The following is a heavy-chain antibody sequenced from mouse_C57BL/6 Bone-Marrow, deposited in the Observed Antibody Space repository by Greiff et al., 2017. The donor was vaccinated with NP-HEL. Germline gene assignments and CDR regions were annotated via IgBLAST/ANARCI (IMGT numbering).Heavy chain of an antibody. J-gene: IGHJ2*01. Sequence: QVQLKQSGAELARPGASVKLSCKASGYTFTSYGISWVKQRTGQGLEWIGEIYPRSGNTYYNEKFKGKATLTADKSSSTAYMELRSLTSEDSAVYFWARGYYGSDPQNYWGQRTTLTVAS. V-gene: IGHV1-81*01. CDR2: IYPRSGNT. CDR1: GYTFTSYG. D-gene: IGHD1-1*01. CDR3: ARGYYGSDPQNY.